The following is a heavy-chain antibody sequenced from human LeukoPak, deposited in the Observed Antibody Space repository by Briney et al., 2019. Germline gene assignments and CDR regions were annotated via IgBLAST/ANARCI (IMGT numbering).Heavy chain of an antibody. V-gene: IGHV3-23*01. Sequence: GGSLRLSCATSGFIFSSYAVSWVRQAPGKGLEWVSAISGSTGNTYYADSVRGRFTISRDNAKNSLYLQMSSLRAEDTAVYYCARLDYYRGSGSYGGDFWGQGTLVTVSS. J-gene: IGHJ4*02. CDR3: ARLDYYRGSGSYGGDF. CDR1: GFIFSSYA. CDR2: ISGSTGNT. D-gene: IGHD3-10*01.